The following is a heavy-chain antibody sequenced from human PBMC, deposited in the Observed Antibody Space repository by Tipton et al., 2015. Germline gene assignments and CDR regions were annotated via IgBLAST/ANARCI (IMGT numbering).Heavy chain of an antibody. CDR1: GDSVSSNSAA. J-gene: IGHJ4*02. CDR3: ARGSSTLTPTGDY. V-gene: IGHV6-1*01. D-gene: IGHD4-23*01. CDR2: TYYRSKWYS. Sequence: GLVKPSQTLSLTCAISGDSVSSNSAAWNWIRQSPSRGLEWLGNTYYRSKWYSDYAVSVKSRITINSDTSKNQFSLQLNSVTPEDTALYYCARGSSTLTPTGDYWGQGILVTVSS.